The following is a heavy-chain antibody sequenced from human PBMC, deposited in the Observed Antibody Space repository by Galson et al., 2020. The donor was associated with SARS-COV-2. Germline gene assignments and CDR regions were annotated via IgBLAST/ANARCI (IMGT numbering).Heavy chain of an antibody. Sequence: GESLKISCAASGFTFSDYYMSWIRQAPGTGLEWVSYISNTGTSIYYGDSVKGRFTISRDNAKNSLYLQMNSLRAGDTAVYYCARGSSGRLGGVDAGGQGALVSLSS. V-gene: IGHV3-11*01. CDR2: ISNTGTSI. CDR1: GFTFSDYY. D-gene: IGHD6-19*01. J-gene: IGHJ5*02. CDR3: ARGSSGRLGGVDA.